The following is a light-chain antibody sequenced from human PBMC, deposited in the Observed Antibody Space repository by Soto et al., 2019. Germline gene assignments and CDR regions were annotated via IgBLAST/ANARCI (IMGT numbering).Light chain of an antibody. J-gene: IGKJ4*01. CDR3: QKYNSAPLT. V-gene: IGKV3-15*01. CDR1: QSVSDK. Sequence: EIVMTQSPATLSVSPGERATLSCRASQSVSDKLAWYQQKPGQAPRLLIYHASTRATGIPARFSGSGSGTEFTLTISSLQSEDFATYYCQKYNSAPLTFGGGTKVDIK. CDR2: HAS.